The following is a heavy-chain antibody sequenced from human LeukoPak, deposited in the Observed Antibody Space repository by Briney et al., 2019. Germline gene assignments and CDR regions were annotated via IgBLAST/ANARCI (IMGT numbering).Heavy chain of an antibody. CDR2: INPNSGGT. J-gene: IGHJ6*03. CDR3: ARVAHKVTGSYENYQDYYYLDV. Sequence: ASVKVSCKASGYTFTGYYMHWVRQAPGQGLEWMGWINPNSGGTNYAQKFQGRVTMTRDTSISTAYMELSRLRSDDTAVYYCARVAHKVTGSYENYQDYYYLDVWGKGTTVTVSS. CDR1: GYTFTGYY. V-gene: IGHV1-2*02. D-gene: IGHD3-9*01.